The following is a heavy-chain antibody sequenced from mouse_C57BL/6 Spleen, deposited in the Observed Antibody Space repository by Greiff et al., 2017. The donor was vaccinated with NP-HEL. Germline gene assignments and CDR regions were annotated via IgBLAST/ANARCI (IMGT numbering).Heavy chain of an antibody. D-gene: IGHD1-1*01. V-gene: IGHV8-8*01. Sequence: QVTLKESGPGILQPSQSLSLTCSFSGFSLSTFGMGVGWIRQPSGKGLEWLAHIWWDDDKYYNPALKSRLTISKDTSKNQVFLKIANVDTADTATYYCARMGAVVATEGAMDYWGQGTSVTVSS. J-gene: IGHJ4*01. CDR3: ARMGAVVATEGAMDY. CDR2: IWWDDDK. CDR1: GFSLSTFGMG.